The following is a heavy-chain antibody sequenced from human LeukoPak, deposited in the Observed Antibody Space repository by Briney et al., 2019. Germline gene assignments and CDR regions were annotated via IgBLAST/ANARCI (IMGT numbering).Heavy chain of an antibody. V-gene: IGHV3-23*01. Sequence: GGSLRLSCAASGFTFSSYAMSWVRQAPGKGLEWVSAISGSGGSTYYADSVKGRFTISRDNSKNTLYLQMNSLRAEDTAVNYCATMVRGAARNFDYWGQGTLVTVSS. CDR1: GFTFSSYA. CDR2: ISGSGGST. CDR3: ATMVRGAARNFDY. J-gene: IGHJ4*02. D-gene: IGHD2-21*01.